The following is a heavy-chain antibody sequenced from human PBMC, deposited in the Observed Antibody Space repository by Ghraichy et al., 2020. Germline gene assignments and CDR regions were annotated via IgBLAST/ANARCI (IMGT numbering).Heavy chain of an antibody. CDR2: IRQDGNEI. V-gene: IGHV3-7*04. J-gene: IGHJ6*02. CDR1: GFTFSDYW. D-gene: IGHD1-1*01. Sequence: GGSLRLSCAASGFTFSDYWMTWVRQAPGNGLEWVANIRQDGNEIYYVDSVKGRFTISRDNAKNSLYLQMHSLRADDTAVYYCTRPRQPTYCYAMDVWGQGTTVTVSS. CDR3: TRPRQPTYCYAMDV.